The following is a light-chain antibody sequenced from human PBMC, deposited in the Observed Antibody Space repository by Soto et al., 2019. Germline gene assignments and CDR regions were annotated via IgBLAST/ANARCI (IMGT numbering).Light chain of an antibody. Sequence: EVVLTQSPATLSLSPGERVTLSCRASQSVSNYLAWYQQKPGQAPRLLVSAASNRATGIPARFSGSGSGTEFTLTISSLQSEDFAVYYCHQYNNWPPWTFGQGTKVDIK. CDR1: QSVSNY. CDR3: HQYNNWPPWT. J-gene: IGKJ1*01. CDR2: AAS. V-gene: IGKV3-11*01.